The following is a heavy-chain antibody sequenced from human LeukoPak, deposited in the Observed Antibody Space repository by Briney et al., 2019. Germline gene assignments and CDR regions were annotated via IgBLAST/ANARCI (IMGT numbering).Heavy chain of an antibody. D-gene: IGHD3-10*01. Sequence: PSQTLSLTCTVSGGSISSTSYYWSWIRQPAGKELEWIGRTYTSGSTNYNPSLKSRVTISIDTSKNQFSLRLSSVTAADTAVYYCARDLYYGSGSQFDYWGQGTLVTVSS. CDR3: ARDLYYGSGSQFDY. V-gene: IGHV4-61*02. CDR2: TYTSGST. J-gene: IGHJ4*02. CDR1: GGSISSTSYY.